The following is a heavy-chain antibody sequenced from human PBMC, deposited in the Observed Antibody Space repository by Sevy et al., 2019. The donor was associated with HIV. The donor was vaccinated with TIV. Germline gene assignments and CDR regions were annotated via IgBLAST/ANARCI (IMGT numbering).Heavy chain of an antibody. CDR3: ARDRMIFWGGGGLDV. CDR1: GYTFTAYY. D-gene: IGHD3-16*01. V-gene: IGHV1-2*02. J-gene: IGHJ6*02. CDR2: SNPNSDDT. Sequence: ASVKVSCQASGYTFTAYYIHWVQQAPGQGLEWLGWSNPNSDDTNYLQKFQGRVTMTTDTSINTAYMELSGLRSDDTAVYYCARDRMIFWGGGGLDVWGQRTPVTVSS.